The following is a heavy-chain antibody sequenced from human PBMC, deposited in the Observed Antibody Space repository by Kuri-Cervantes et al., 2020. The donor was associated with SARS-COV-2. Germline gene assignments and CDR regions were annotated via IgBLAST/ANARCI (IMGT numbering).Heavy chain of an antibody. J-gene: IGHJ4*02. Sequence: GESLKISCGTSGFTFSSYSMHWVRQAPGKGLEWVAVIWSDGSHQYYLDSVKGRFSISRDNVMNILYLQMNSLRVDDTAVYYCARETGDGYNFDYWGQGTLVTVSS. V-gene: IGHV3-33*01. D-gene: IGHD5-24*01. CDR1: GFTFSSYS. CDR3: ARETGDGYNFDY. CDR2: IWSDGSHQ.